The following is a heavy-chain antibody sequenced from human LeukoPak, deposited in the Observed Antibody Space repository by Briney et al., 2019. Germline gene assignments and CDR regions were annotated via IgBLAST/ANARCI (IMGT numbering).Heavy chain of an antibody. Sequence: GGSLRLSCAASGFTVSNNYMSWVRQAPGKGLEWVSAIYSGGNTYYSDSVKSRFTISRDNSKNTLYLQMNSLRAEDTAVYYCARQVGASTTFDSWGQGTLVTVSS. J-gene: IGHJ4*02. CDR1: GFTVSNNY. D-gene: IGHD1-26*01. V-gene: IGHV3-53*01. CDR3: ARQVGASTTFDS. CDR2: IYSGGNT.